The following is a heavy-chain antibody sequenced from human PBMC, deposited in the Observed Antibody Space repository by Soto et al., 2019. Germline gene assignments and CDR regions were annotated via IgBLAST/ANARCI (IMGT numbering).Heavy chain of an antibody. CDR1: GFNLSNYG. CDR3: ARDHASVKYYFEH. J-gene: IGHJ4*02. CDR2: IWYDGSST. D-gene: IGHD2-2*01. V-gene: IGHV3-33*01. Sequence: QVQLVESGGGVVQPGRSLRLSCAASGFNLSNYGMHRVRQAPGQGLEWVSVIWYDGSSTYYAESAKGRFTISRHISKNTLYLQMNSLRVEDTAVYYCARDHASVKYYFEHWGQGTLVTVS.